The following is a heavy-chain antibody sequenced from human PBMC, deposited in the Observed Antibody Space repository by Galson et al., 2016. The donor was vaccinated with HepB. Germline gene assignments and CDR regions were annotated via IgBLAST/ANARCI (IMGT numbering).Heavy chain of an antibody. CDR2: IYSGGST. D-gene: IGHD2-15*01. CDR3: ARNRHCSGGSCYGA. Sequence: GKGLEWVSLIYSGGSTYYADSVKGRFTISRDSSKNTLYLQMNSLRAEDTAVYYCARNRHCSGGSCYGAWGQGTLVTVSS. V-gene: IGHV3-66*01. J-gene: IGHJ5*02.